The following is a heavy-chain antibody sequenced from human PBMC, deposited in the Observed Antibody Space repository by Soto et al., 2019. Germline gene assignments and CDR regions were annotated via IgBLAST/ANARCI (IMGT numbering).Heavy chain of an antibody. D-gene: IGHD1-1*01. J-gene: IGHJ4*02. Sequence: EVQLVESGGGLVQPGGSLRLSCAASGFNLGSYWMHWVRQAPGKGLVWVSRINDYGTTINYAESVEGRFTISRDDAKSEVYLQMNNLRAEDTAGYYCASGGLEPFDYWGQGALVTVSS. V-gene: IGHV3-74*01. CDR1: GFNLGSYW. CDR3: ASGGLEPFDY. CDR2: INDYGTTI.